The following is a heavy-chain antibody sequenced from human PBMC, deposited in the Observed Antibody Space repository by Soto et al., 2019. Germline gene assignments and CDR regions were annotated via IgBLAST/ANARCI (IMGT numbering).Heavy chain of an antibody. Sequence: EVQLVESGGGLVQPGGSLRLSCAASGFTFSTYWMSWVRQAPGKGLEWVANINQDGSGNYYVDSVKGRFTISRDNARNSLYPQMNSLRVEDTGVYYCARDASIPSAGSDYWGQGTLVTVSS. CDR2: INQDGSGN. CDR3: ARDASIPSAGSDY. V-gene: IGHV3-7*01. CDR1: GFTFSTYW. D-gene: IGHD6-13*01. J-gene: IGHJ4*02.